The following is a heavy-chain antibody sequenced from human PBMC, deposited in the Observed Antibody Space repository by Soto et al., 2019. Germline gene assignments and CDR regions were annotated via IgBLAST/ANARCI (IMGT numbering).Heavy chain of an antibody. J-gene: IGHJ4*02. CDR3: AREVRGSSAPSFFDY. Sequence: QVQLQESGPGLVKPSQTLSLTCTVSGGSISSGGYYWSWIRQHPGKGLEWLGYIYYSGSTYYNPSLKSRVTISVDTSKNQFSLKLSSVTAADTAVYYCAREVRGSSAPSFFDYWGQGTLVTVSS. V-gene: IGHV4-31*03. CDR2: IYYSGST. CDR1: GGSISSGGYY. D-gene: IGHD6-6*01.